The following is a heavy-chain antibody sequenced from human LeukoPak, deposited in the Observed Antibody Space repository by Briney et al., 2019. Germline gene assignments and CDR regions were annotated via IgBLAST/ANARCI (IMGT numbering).Heavy chain of an antibody. V-gene: IGHV4-39*01. CDR3: ARVPVVVAATLFDY. J-gene: IGHJ4*02. D-gene: IGHD2-15*01. CDR1: GGSISSSSYY. Sequence: PSETLSLTCTVSGGSISSSSYYWGWIRQPPGKGLEWIGSIYYSGSTYYNPSLKSRVTISVDTSKNQFSLKLSSVTAADTAVYYCARVPVVVAATLFDYWGQGILVTVSS. CDR2: IYYSGST.